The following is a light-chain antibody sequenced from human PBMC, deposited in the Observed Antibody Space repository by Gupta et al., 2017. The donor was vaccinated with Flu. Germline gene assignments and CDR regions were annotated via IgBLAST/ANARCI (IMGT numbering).Light chain of an antibody. Sequence: QSVLTKPSSVSGAPGQTVTISCTGSSSNIGAGYDVHWYQQLPGTAPKLLIYGNSNRPSGVPDRFSGSKSGTSASLAITGLQAEDEADYYCQSYDSSLSSSVFGGGTKLTVL. V-gene: IGLV1-40*01. CDR3: QSYDSSLSSSV. CDR1: SSNIGAGYD. J-gene: IGLJ2*01. CDR2: GNS.